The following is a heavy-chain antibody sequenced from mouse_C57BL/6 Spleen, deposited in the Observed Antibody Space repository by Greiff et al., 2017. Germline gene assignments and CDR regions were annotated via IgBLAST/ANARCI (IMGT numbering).Heavy chain of an antibody. CDR3: TRGGDGSSYWFAY. Sequence: QVQLQQSGAELVRPGASVTLSCKASGYTFTDYEMHWVKQTPVHGLEWIGAIDPETGGTAYNQKFKGKAILTADKSSSTAYMELRSLTSEDSAVYYCTRGGDGSSYWFAYWGQGTLVTVSA. V-gene: IGHV1-15*01. J-gene: IGHJ3*01. CDR2: IDPETGGT. D-gene: IGHD1-1*01. CDR1: GYTFTDYE.